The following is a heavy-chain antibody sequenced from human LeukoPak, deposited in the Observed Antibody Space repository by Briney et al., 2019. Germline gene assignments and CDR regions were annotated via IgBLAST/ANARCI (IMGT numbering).Heavy chain of an antibody. CDR3: ARVKGRYYYGSGSYLPADYAADY. Sequence: ASVKVSCKASGYTFTSYGISWVRQAPGQGLEWMGWISAYNGNTNYAQKLQGRVTMTTDTSTSTAYMELRSLRSDDTAVYYCARVKGRYYYGSGSYLPADYAADYWGQGTLVTVSS. D-gene: IGHD3-10*01. CDR1: GYTFTSYG. CDR2: ISAYNGNT. J-gene: IGHJ4*02. V-gene: IGHV1-18*01.